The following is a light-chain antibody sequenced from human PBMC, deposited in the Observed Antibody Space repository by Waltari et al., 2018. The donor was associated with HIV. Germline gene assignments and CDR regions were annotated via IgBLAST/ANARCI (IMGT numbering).Light chain of an antibody. CDR1: NIGSQS. CDR3: QVWDSTSDHVL. J-gene: IGLJ3*02. V-gene: IGLV3-21*02. Sequence: SYVLTQPPSVSVAPGQTARISCGGYNIGSQSVHWYQQKPGQAPVLVVYDDSDRPSGIPERFSGSNSGNTATLTITRVEAGDEADYCCQVWDSTSDHVLFGGGTKLTVL. CDR2: DDS.